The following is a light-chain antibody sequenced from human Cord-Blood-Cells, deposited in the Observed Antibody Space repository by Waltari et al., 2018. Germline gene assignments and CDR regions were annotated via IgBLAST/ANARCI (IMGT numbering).Light chain of an antibody. V-gene: IGKV1-8*01. J-gene: IGKJ1*01. CDR2: AAS. CDR3: QQYYSYPWT. CDR1: QGISSY. Sequence: AIRITQSPSSLSASTGARVTITCRASQGISSYLAWYQQKPGKAPKLLIYAASTLQSGVPSRFSGSGSGTDFTLTISCLQSEDFATYYCQQYYSYPWTFGQGTKAEIK.